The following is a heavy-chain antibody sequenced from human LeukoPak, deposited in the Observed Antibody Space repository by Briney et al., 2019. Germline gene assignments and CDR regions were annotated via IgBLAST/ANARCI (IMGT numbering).Heavy chain of an antibody. V-gene: IGHV4-34*01. D-gene: IGHD3-16*01. CDR1: GGSFSGYY. CDR2: INHSGST. CDR3: ARVDRDASPFYYYYYMDV. J-gene: IGHJ6*03. Sequence: PSETLSLTCAVYGGSFSGYYWSWIRQPPGKGLEWIGEINHSGSTNYNPSLKSRVTISVDTSKNQFSLKLSSVTAADTAVYYCARVDRDASPFYYYYYMDVWGKGTTVTVSS.